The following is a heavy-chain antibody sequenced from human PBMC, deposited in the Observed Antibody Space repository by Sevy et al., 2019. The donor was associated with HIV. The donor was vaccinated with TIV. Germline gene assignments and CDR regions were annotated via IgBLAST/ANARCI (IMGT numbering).Heavy chain of an antibody. Sequence: GGSPRLSCAASGFTFSSYVMHWVRQAPGKGLEWVALIWYDGTIKYYADSVKGRFTISRDNSKDTLFLQMNSLTPEDTAVYYCARGGGYCGGDCYSNDYWGQGALVTVSS. CDR2: IWYDGTIK. CDR1: GFTFSSYV. V-gene: IGHV3-33*08. D-gene: IGHD2-21*02. J-gene: IGHJ4*02. CDR3: ARGGGYCGGDCYSNDY.